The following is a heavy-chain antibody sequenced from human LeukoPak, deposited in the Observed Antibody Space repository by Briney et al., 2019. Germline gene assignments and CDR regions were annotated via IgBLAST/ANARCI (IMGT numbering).Heavy chain of an antibody. V-gene: IGHV5-10-1*01. CDR1: GYTFTNYW. Sequence: GESLKISCKGSGYTFTNYWITWVRQMPGKGLEWMGSIDPSDSYTNYSPSFQGHITISADKSVSTAYLQRSSLKASDTAMYYCARFLFDGNSRCFDYWGQGTLVTVSS. D-gene: IGHD4-23*01. CDR2: IDPSDSYT. CDR3: ARFLFDGNSRCFDY. J-gene: IGHJ4*02.